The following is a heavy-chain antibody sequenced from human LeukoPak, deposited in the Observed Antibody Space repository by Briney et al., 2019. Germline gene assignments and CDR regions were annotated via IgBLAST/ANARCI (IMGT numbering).Heavy chain of an antibody. V-gene: IGHV4-4*02. D-gene: IGHD6-19*01. CDR1: GGSITSTNY. CDR2: INHSGST. Sequence: PSETLSLTCGVSGGSITSTNYWTWIRQPPGKGLEWIGEINHSGSTNYNPSLKSRVTISVDTSKNQFSLKVSSVTAADTAVYYCAGRGAPVAGASSFDFWGQGTLVTVSS. J-gene: IGHJ4*02. CDR3: AGRGAPVAGASSFDF.